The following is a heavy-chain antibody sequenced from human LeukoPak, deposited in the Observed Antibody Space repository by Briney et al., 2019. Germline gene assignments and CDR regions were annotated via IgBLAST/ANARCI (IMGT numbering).Heavy chain of an antibody. V-gene: IGHV1-18*01. CDR3: ARGQYSSSFDYYYYMDV. CDR2: ISAYNGST. J-gene: IGHJ6*03. D-gene: IGHD6-6*01. CDR1: GYTFTSYG. Sequence: ASVKVSCKASGYTFTSYGISWVRQAPGQGLEWMGWISAYNGSTNYAQKLQGRVTMTTDTSTSTAYMELRSLRSDDTAVYYCARGQYSSSFDYYYYMDVWGKGTTVTVSS.